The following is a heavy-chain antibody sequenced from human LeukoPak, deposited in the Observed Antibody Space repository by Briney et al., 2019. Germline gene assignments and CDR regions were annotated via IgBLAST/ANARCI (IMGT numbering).Heavy chain of an antibody. J-gene: IGHJ4*02. Sequence: GGSLRLSCEVSGFSFSDYAMSWVRQAPGKGLEWVSSISGSGGTTYYADSVKGRFTISRDNSKNTLYLQMNSLGAEDTAVYYRAKEQYKIFGVDPFDYWGQGTLVSVTS. CDR2: ISGSGGTT. D-gene: IGHD3-3*01. CDR3: AKEQYKIFGVDPFDY. CDR1: GFSFSDYA. V-gene: IGHV3-23*01.